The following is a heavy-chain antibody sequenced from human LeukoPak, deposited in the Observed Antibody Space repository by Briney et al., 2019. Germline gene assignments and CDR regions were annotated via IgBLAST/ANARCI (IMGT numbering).Heavy chain of an antibody. J-gene: IGHJ4*02. CDR3: ARDSGSGNNDY. CDR2: ISADNGNT. CDR1: GYTFTSYA. V-gene: IGHV1-3*01. Sequence: EASVKVSCKASGYTFTSYAIHWVRQAPGQRLEWMGWISADNGNTKYSQNFQGRVTFISNTSATTAFMELSSLRSEDAAVYYCARDSGSGNNDYWGQGTLVTVSS. D-gene: IGHD1-26*01.